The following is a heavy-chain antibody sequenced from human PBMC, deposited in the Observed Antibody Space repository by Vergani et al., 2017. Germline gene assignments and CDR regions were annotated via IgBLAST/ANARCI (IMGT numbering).Heavy chain of an antibody. V-gene: IGHV4-34*02. D-gene: IGHD3-3*01. CDR2: MHHNGRS. Sequence: QVQLQQWGPGLLKPSETLSLTCDVFGESFTGFFWGWIRQPPGKGLEWIGQMHHNGRSDYNPSLKSRVTIAVDTSKKQVSLKMNSLTAADTAVYYCAREPIFGVVTRHMDVWGKGTTVTVSS. CDR3: AREPIFGVVTRHMDV. J-gene: IGHJ6*03. CDR1: GESFTGFF.